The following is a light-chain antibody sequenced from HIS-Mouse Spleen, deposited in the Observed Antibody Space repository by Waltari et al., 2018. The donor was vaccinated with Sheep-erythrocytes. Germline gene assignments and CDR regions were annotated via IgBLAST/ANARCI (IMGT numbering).Light chain of an antibody. Sequence: QSALTQPRSVSGSPGQYVTISCTGTSSDCGGLNYVSWYQQHPGKAPKLMIYDVSKRPSGVPDRFSGSKSGNTASLTISGLQAEDEADYYCCSYAGSSTPWVFGGGTKLTVL. CDR3: CSYAGSSTPWV. J-gene: IGLJ3*02. V-gene: IGLV2-11*02. CDR2: DVS. CDR1: SSDCGGLNY.